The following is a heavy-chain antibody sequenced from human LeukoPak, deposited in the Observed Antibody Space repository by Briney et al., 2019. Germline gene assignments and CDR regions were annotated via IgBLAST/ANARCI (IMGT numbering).Heavy chain of an antibody. CDR1: GFTFSSYA. CDR3: ARGVDCSGGSCYSAYFDY. J-gene: IGHJ4*02. V-gene: IGHV3-23*01. CDR2: ISGSGGST. Sequence: GGSLRLSCAASGFTFSSYAMSWVRQAPGKGLEWVSAISGSGGSTYYADSVKGRFTISRDNSKNTLYLQMNSLRAEDTAVYYCARGVDCSGGSCYSAYFDYWGQGTLVTVSS. D-gene: IGHD2-15*01.